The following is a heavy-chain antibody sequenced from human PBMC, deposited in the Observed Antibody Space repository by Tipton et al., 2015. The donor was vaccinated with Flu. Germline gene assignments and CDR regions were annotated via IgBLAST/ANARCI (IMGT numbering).Heavy chain of an antibody. Sequence: TLSLTCAVSGYSISSGYYWGWIRQPPGKGLEWIGSIYHSGSTYYNPSLKSRVTISVDTSKNQFSLKLSSVTAADTAVYYCARDYEGERQQLGSDYWGQGTLVTVSS. CDR1: GYSISSGYY. CDR3: ARDYEGERQQLGSDY. V-gene: IGHV4-38-2*02. D-gene: IGHD6-13*01. CDR2: IYHSGST. J-gene: IGHJ4*02.